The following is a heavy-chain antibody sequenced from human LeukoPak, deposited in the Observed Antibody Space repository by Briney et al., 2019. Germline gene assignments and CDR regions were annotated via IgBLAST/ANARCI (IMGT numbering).Heavy chain of an antibody. CDR2: ISYDGSNK. J-gene: IGHJ3*02. Sequence: GGSLRLSCAASEFTFSVYTINWVRQAPGKGLEWVAVISYDGSNKYYADSVKGRFTISRDNSKNTLYLQMNSLRAEDTAVYYCAKAYDYGDYEDGAFDIWGQGQWSPSLQ. CDR3: AKAYDYGDYEDGAFDI. V-gene: IGHV3-30*04. D-gene: IGHD4-17*01. CDR1: EFTFSVYT.